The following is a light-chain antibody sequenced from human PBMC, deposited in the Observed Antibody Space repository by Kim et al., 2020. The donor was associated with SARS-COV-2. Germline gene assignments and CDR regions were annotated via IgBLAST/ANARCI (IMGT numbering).Light chain of an antibody. CDR3: HQYSSLSQK. J-gene: IGKJ1*01. CDR1: QSLNIW. Sequence: DIQMTQSPSILSASVGDRVTLTCRASQSLNIWLAWYQQKPGKAPKALIYEASALESGVPSRFSGNGSGTEFTLTITSLQPDDYATYYCHQYSSLSQKFGQGTKVDIK. CDR2: EAS. V-gene: IGKV1-5*01.